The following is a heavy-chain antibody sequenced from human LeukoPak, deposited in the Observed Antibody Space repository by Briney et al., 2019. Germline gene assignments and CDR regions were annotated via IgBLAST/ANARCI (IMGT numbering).Heavy chain of an antibody. J-gene: IGHJ4*02. V-gene: IGHV4-39*01. CDR2: IYYSGNT. CDR3: ARQTGSGLFILP. D-gene: IGHD3/OR15-3a*01. Sequence: WVRQPPGKGLEWIGSIYYSGNTYYNASLKSQVSISIDTSKNQFSLRLTSVTAADTAVYYCARQTGSGLFILPGGQGTLVTVSS.